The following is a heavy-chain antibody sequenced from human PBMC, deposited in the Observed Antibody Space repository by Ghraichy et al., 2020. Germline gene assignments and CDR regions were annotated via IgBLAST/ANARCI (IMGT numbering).Heavy chain of an antibody. D-gene: IGHD2-2*01. Sequence: GESMNISCAASGFTFSSYWMSWVRQAPGKGLEWVANIKQDGSEKYYVDSVKGRFTISRDNAKNSLYLQMNSLRAEDTAVYYCARWGRSTVPAAGWFDPWGQGTLVTVSS. J-gene: IGHJ5*02. CDR1: GFTFSSYW. V-gene: IGHV3-7*01. CDR3: ARWGRSTVPAAGWFDP. CDR2: IKQDGSEK.